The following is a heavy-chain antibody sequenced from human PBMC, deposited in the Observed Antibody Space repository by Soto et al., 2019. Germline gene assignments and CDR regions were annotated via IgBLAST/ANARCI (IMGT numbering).Heavy chain of an antibody. V-gene: IGHV3-30-3*01. CDR1: GFTFSSYA. J-gene: IGHJ6*02. CDR2: ISYDGGNK. CDR3: ARDRSSSSMMMPSYYYYGMDV. Sequence: GGSLRLSCAASGFTFSSYAMHWVRQAPGKGLEWVAVISYDGGNKYYADSVKGRFTISRDNSKNTLYLQMNSLRAEDTAVYYCARDRSSSSMMMPSYYYYGMDVWGQGTTVTVSS. D-gene: IGHD6-6*01.